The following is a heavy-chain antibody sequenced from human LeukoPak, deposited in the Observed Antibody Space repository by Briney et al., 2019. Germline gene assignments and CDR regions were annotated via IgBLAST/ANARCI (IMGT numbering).Heavy chain of an antibody. Sequence: GGTLRLSCAASGFTFSTYAIHWVRQAPGKGLEWVAIISSDGTNKFYADSVKGRFTISRDNSKNTVYLQMNSLRTEDTAVYYCLTEDTPTVFDYWGQGTLVTVSS. D-gene: IGHD5-18*01. CDR1: GFTFSTYA. V-gene: IGHV3-30-3*01. J-gene: IGHJ4*02. CDR3: LTEDTPTVFDY. CDR2: ISSDGTNK.